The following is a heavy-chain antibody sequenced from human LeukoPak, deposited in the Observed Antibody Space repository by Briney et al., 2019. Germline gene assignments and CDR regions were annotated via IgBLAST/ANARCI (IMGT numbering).Heavy chain of an antibody. J-gene: IGHJ3*02. CDR3: ASLSLSPGGAFDI. Sequence: ASVKVSCKASGYTFTGYYMHWVRLAPGQGHEWMGWINPNSGGTNYAQKFQGRVTMTRDTSISTAYMELSRLRSDDTAVYYCASLSLSPGGAFDIWGQGTMVTVSS. CDR2: INPNSGGT. CDR1: GYTFTGYY. V-gene: IGHV1-2*02. D-gene: IGHD2/OR15-2a*01.